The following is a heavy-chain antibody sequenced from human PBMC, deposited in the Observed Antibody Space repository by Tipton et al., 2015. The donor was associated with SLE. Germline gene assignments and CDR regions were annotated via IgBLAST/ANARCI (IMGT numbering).Heavy chain of an antibody. CDR1: GGSISSGSYY. CDR3: ARDSAGRGYSGFLGI. Sequence: LRLSCTVSGGSISSGSYYWSWIRQPAGKGLEWIGRIYTSGGTNYNPSLKSRVTISVDTSKTQFSLKLSSVTAADTAVYYCARDSAGRGYSGFLGIWGQGTMVTVSS. J-gene: IGHJ3*02. V-gene: IGHV4-61*02. CDR2: IYTSGGT. D-gene: IGHD5-12*01.